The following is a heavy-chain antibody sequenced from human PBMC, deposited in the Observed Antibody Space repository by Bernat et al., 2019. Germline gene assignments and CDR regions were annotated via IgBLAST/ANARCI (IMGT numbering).Heavy chain of an antibody. CDR2: ISYDGSNK. CDR1: GFTFSSYG. D-gene: IGHD3-10*01. V-gene: IGHV3-30*18. CDR3: AELRELRP. Sequence: QVQLVESGGGVVQPGRSLRLSCAASGFTFSSYGMHWVRQAPGKGLEWVAVISYDGSNKYYADSVKGRFTISRDNSKNTLYLQMNSLRAEDTAVYYCAELRELRPWGQGTLVTVSS. J-gene: IGHJ5*02.